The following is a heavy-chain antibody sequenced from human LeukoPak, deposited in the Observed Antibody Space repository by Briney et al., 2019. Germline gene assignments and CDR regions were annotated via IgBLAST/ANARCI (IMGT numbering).Heavy chain of an antibody. J-gene: IGHJ4*02. D-gene: IGHD5-24*01. CDR2: IYYSGTT. CDR1: GDSISSYY. CDR3: ARIDGYNIDY. Sequence: SETLSLTCTVSGDSISSYYWSWLRQPPGKGLEWIGYIYYSGTTNYNPSLKSRVTMSVDTSKNQFSLKLSSVTAADTAVYYCARIDGYNIDYWGQGTLVTVSS. V-gene: IGHV4-59*08.